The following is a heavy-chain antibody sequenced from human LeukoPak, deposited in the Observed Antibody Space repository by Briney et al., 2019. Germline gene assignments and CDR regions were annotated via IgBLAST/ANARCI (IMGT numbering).Heavy chain of an antibody. V-gene: IGHV3-30-3*01. CDR3: ARDIVVVVAATPFSNWFDP. Sequence: GRSLRLSCAASGFTFSSYAMHWVRQAPGKGLGWVAVISYDGSNKYYADSVKGRFTISRDNSKNTLYLQMNSLRAEDTAVYYCARDIVVVVAATPFSNWFDPWGQGTLVTVSS. D-gene: IGHD2-15*01. CDR2: ISYDGSNK. J-gene: IGHJ5*02. CDR1: GFTFSSYA.